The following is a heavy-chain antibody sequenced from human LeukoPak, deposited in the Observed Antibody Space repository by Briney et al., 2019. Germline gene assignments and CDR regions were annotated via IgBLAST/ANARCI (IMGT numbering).Heavy chain of an antibody. Sequence: PSETLSLTCAVYGGSFSGYYWSWIRQPPAKGLEWIGEINHSGSTNYNPSLKSRVTISVDTSKNQFSLKLSSVTAADTAVYYCARGLRLGSSGYYKRYNWFDPWGQGTLVTVSS. CDR3: ARGLRLGSSGYYKRYNWFDP. V-gene: IGHV4-34*01. D-gene: IGHD3-22*01. CDR1: GGSFSGYY. J-gene: IGHJ5*02. CDR2: INHSGST.